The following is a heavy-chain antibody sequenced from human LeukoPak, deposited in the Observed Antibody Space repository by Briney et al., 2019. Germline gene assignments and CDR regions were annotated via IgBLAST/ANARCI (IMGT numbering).Heavy chain of an antibody. CDR2: IYYSGTT. CDR3: AREGEVANYDFWSGYMLFDY. J-gene: IGHJ4*02. CDR1: GGSISSYY. D-gene: IGHD3-3*01. V-gene: IGHV4-59*12. Sequence: PSETLSLTCTVSGGSISSYYWSWIRQPPGKGLEWIGYIYYSGTTNYNPSLKSRVTMSVDTSKNQFSLKLSSVTAADTAVYYCAREGEVANYDFWSGYMLFDYWGQGTLVTVSS.